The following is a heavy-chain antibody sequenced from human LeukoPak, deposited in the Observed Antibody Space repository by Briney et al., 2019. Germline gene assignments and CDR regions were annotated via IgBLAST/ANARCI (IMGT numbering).Heavy chain of an antibody. V-gene: IGHV4-39*07. CDR3: ARALRFLEWLFLTWFDP. Sequence: GSLRLSCAASGFTVSSNYMSWVRQPPGKGLEWIGSIYYSGSTYYNPSLKSRVTISVDTSKNQFSLKLSPVTAADTAVYYCARALRFLEWLFLTWFDPWGQGTLVTVSS. CDR1: GFTVSSNY. D-gene: IGHD3-3*01. J-gene: IGHJ5*02. CDR2: IYYSGST.